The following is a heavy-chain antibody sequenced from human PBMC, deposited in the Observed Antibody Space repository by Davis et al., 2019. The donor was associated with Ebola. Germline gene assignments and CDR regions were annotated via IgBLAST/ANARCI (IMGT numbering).Heavy chain of an antibody. CDR2: TYYTSKWFN. CDR3: ARGWLRSGLDY. Sequence: HSQTLSLTCAISGDSMSRNIPAWNWIRQSPSRGLEWLGRTYYTSKWFNDYAVSVKSRITVNPDTSKNQFSLQLDSVTPEDTAVYYCARGWLRSGLDYWGQGTLVTVSS. V-gene: IGHV6-1*01. CDR1: GDSMSRNIPA. D-gene: IGHD3-22*01. J-gene: IGHJ4*02.